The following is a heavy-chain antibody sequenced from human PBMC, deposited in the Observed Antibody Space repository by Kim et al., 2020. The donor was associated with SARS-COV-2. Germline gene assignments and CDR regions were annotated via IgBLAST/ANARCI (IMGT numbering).Heavy chain of an antibody. CDR1: GFTFSAHA. CDR2: IAHDGNHI. CDR3: LAEICGRSFDH. J-gene: IGHJ4*02. V-gene: IGHV3-30*04. Sequence: GGSLRLSCAASGFTFSAHALHWVRQAPGKGLEWVALIAHDGNHISYPDSVKGRFIISRDNTKSTLYLQMNSLRPEDTAVYYCLAEICGRSFDHWGQGTLVTVSS. D-gene: IGHD2-21*01.